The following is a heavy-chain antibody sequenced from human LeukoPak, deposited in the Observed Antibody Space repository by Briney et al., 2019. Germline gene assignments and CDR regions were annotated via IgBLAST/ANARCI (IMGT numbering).Heavy chain of an antibody. Sequence: SETLSLTCTVSGGSISSYYWSWIRQPPGKGLEWIGYIYYSGSTNYNPSLKSRVTISVDTSKNQFSLKLSSVTAADTAVYYCARHAVSGWYGHFDYWGQGTLVTVSS. CDR1: GGSISSYY. D-gene: IGHD6-19*01. CDR3: ARHAVSGWYGHFDY. V-gene: IGHV4-59*08. J-gene: IGHJ4*02. CDR2: IYYSGST.